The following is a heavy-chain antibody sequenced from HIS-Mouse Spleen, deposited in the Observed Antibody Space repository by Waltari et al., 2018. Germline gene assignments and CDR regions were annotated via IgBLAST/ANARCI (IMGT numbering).Heavy chain of an antibody. J-gene: IGHJ4*02. CDR1: GGSFSGYY. CDR2: INHSGST. Sequence: QVQLQQWGAGLLKPSETLSLTCAVYGGSFSGYYWIWIRQPPGKGREWSGEINHSGSTNYNPSLKSRVTISVDTSKNQFSLKLSSVTAADTAVYYCARGIFGDYYDSSGYYPKTSYFDYWGQGTLVTVSS. CDR3: ARGIFGDYYDSSGYYPKTSYFDY. V-gene: IGHV4-34*01. D-gene: IGHD3-22*01.